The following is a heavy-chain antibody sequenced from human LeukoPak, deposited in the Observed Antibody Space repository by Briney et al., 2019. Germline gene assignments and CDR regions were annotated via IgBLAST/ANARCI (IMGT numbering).Heavy chain of an antibody. V-gene: IGHV3-23*01. CDR1: GFTFSSYV. CDR2: ISGGGSTT. J-gene: IGHJ4*02. D-gene: IGHD3-22*01. CDR3: ARSLNYYDSSGYFGEPPDY. Sequence: HPGGSLRLSCAASGFTFSSYVMNWVRQAPGKGLEWVSTISGGGSTTYYADSVKGRFTISRDSSNNTLYLQMNSLRAEDTAVYYCARSLNYYDSSGYFGEPPDYWGQGTLVTVSS.